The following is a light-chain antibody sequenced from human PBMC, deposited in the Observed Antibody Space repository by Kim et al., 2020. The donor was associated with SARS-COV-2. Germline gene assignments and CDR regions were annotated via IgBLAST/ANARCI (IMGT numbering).Light chain of an antibody. V-gene: IGLV2-8*01. Sequence: GQSVTISCTGTSSDVGGYNYVSWYQQHPGKAPKLMIYEVSKRPSGVPDRFSDSKSGNTASLTVSGLQAEDEADYYCSSYAGSNNWVFGGGTQLTVL. CDR2: EVS. J-gene: IGLJ3*02. CDR1: SSDVGGYNY. CDR3: SSYAGSNNWV.